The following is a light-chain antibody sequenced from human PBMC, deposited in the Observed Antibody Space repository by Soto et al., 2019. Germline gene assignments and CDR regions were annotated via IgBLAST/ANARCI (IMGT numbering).Light chain of an antibody. V-gene: IGKV3-20*01. CDR3: HQYCSSPYT. CDR2: GAF. CDR1: QSVSSSY. Sequence: EIVLTQSPGTLSLSPGEGATLSCRASQSVSSSYLAWYQPKPGQAPRLLIYGAFSSATGIPDRFSGSGSGTDFTLTISRLDPEAFAVYDCHQYCSSPYTFGQATKLEIK. J-gene: IGKJ2*01.